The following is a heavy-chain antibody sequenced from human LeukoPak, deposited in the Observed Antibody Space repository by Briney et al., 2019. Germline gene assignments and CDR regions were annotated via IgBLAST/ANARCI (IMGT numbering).Heavy chain of an antibody. J-gene: IGHJ2*01. CDR2: ISSTGGTT. D-gene: IGHD3-22*01. V-gene: IGHV3-23*01. Sequence: GGSLRLSCAASGITFSSYGMSWVRQAPGKGLEWVSSISSTGGTTYYADSVKGRFTISRDNSKNTLYLQMNSLRAEDTAVYYCAKDGYYDSSAYYYVRYFDLWGRGTLVTVSS. CDR3: AKDGYYDSSAYYYVRYFDL. CDR1: GITFSSYG.